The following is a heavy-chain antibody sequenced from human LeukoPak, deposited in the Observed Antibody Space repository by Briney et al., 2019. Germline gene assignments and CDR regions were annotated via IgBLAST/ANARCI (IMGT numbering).Heavy chain of an antibody. CDR1: GGSITSAGYC. CDR3: ARVGMDYRHYYYYMVV. Sequence: PPETLSLTCTLPGGSITSAGYCWSWTRHHPRKGLEWIWYIYFSGSTYYNPSLKSRVTLSVVTTKHQFSLTPSSLTAADTVMNFCARVGMDYRHYYYYMVVWGKGTTVTDCS. D-gene: IGHD4-11*01. V-gene: IGHV4-31*03. CDR2: IYFSGST. J-gene: IGHJ6*03.